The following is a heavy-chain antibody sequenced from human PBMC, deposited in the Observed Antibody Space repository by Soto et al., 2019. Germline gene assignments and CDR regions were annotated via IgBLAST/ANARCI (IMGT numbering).Heavy chain of an antibody. CDR2: IRSKTNNYAT. CDR3: TRHAGGQVEHSFYYYFVYV. V-gene: IGHV3-73*01. D-gene: IGHD2-15*01. Sequence: EVQLVESGGGLVQPGGSLKLACLASGFPLSDSAIHWVRKASGKGLEWVGRIRSKTNNYATTYGAPVRGRFTLSRDDSKNTAYLQMSNLEGEDAAVYYCTRHAGGQVEHSFYYYFVYVWGKGTTVSV. CDR1: GFPLSDSA. J-gene: IGHJ6*03.